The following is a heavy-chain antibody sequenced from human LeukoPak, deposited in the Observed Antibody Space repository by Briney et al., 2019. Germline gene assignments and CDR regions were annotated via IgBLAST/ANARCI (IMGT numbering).Heavy chain of an antibody. Sequence: ASVKVSCKASGYTFTGYYMHWVRQAPGQGLEWMGWINPNSGGTNYAQKFQGRVTMTRDTSISTAYMELSRLRSDDTAVYYCARHHCSSTSCYTPDFDYWGQGTLVTVS. CDR1: GYTFTGYY. CDR3: ARHHCSSTSCYTPDFDY. D-gene: IGHD2-2*02. J-gene: IGHJ4*02. V-gene: IGHV1-2*02. CDR2: INPNSGGT.